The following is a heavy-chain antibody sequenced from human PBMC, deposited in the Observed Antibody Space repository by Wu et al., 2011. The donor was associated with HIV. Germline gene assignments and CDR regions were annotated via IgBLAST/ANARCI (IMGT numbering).Heavy chain of an antibody. D-gene: IGHD1-26*01. CDR2: ISGYNGVT. CDR3: ARGPWIGATQNDAFDI. Sequence: QGQLVQSGGEVKKPGASVKVSCKASGYSFRSYGISWVRQAPGQGLEYMGWISGYNGVTNYAPKLQGRVTMTTDTSTSTAYMEMRTLRSDDTAVYYCARGPWIGATQNDAFDIWGQGTMVTVSS. V-gene: IGHV1-18*04. CDR1: GYSFRSYG. J-gene: IGHJ3*02.